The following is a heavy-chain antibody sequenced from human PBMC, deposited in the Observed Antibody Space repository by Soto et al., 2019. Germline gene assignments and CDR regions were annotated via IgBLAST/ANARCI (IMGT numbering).Heavy chain of an antibody. Sequence: QVQLVQSGAEVKKPGSSVKVSCKASGGTFSSYAISWVRQAPGQGLEWMGGIIPIFGTANYAQKFQGRVTITADESTSTAYMELSSLRSEDTAVYYCARESLLSPYYYDSSGYYGWFDPWGQATLVTVSS. D-gene: IGHD3-22*01. CDR1: GGTFSSYA. CDR3: ARESLLSPYYYDSSGYYGWFDP. J-gene: IGHJ5*02. CDR2: IIPIFGTA. V-gene: IGHV1-69*12.